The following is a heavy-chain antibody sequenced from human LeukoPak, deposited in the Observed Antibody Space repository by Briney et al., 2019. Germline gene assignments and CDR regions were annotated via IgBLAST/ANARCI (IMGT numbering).Heavy chain of an antibody. Sequence: GASVRVSCKASGYTFTGYYMHWVRQAPGQGLEWMGWINPNSGGTNYAQKFQGRVTMTRDTSISTAYMELSRLTSEDTAVYYCARGEVLTGTAPWGQGTLVTVSS. CDR3: ARGEVLTGTAP. V-gene: IGHV1-2*02. D-gene: IGHD1-20*01. CDR1: GYTFTGYY. CDR2: INPNSGGT. J-gene: IGHJ5*02.